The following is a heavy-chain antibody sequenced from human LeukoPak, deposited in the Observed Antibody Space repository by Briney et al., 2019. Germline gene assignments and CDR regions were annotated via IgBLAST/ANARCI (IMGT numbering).Heavy chain of an antibody. CDR3: ARHTSEAFDY. CDR1: GYSISSGYY. CDR2: FYHTGST. V-gene: IGHV4-38-2*02. Sequence: SETLSLTCNVSGYSISSGYYWGWIRQTPGKGLEWIGSFYHTGSTYNNPSLKRRVTISIDRSKNQFSLKLSSVTAADTAVYYCARHTSEAFDYWGQGTLVTVSS. J-gene: IGHJ4*02.